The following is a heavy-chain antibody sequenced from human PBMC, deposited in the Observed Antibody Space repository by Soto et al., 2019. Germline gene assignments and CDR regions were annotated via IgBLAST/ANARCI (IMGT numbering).Heavy chain of an antibody. V-gene: IGHV3-53*01. CDR3: ARDLPPPPYWSGYRGTDYYGMDV. D-gene: IGHD3-3*01. CDR2: IYSGGYT. CDR1: GFTVSNNY. J-gene: IGHJ6*02. Sequence: WGSLRLSCAVSGFTVSNNYMSWVRQAPGKGLEGVSVIYSGGYTAYGDSVKGRFTISRDNSKNTLYLQMNSLRADDTAVYYCARDLPPPPYWSGYRGTDYYGMDVWGQGTTVTVSS.